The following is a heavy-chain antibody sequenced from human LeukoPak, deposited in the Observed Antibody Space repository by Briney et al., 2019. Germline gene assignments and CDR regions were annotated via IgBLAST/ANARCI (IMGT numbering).Heavy chain of an antibody. CDR2: IYYSGST. CDR3: ARGGLYSSSWLNWFDP. D-gene: IGHD6-13*01. J-gene: IGHJ5*02. CDR1: GGSISSGDYY. Sequence: SQTLSLTCTVSGGSISSGDYYWSWIRQPPGKGLEWIGYIYYSGSTYYNPSLKSRVTISVDTSKNQFSLKLSSVTAADTAVCYCARGGLYSSSWLNWFDPWGQGTLVTVSS. V-gene: IGHV4-30-4*01.